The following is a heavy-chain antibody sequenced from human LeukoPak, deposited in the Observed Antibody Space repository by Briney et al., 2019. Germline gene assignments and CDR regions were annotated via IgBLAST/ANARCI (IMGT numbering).Heavy chain of an antibody. V-gene: IGHV3-23*01. CDR1: GFTFSSYA. D-gene: IGHD3-22*01. CDR2: ISGSGGST. CDR3: AKDQGDSSVYSHYLHDVFDI. J-gene: IGHJ3*02. Sequence: PAGSLRLSCAASGFTFSSYAMSWVRQAPGKGLEWVSAISGSGGSTYYADSVKGRFTISRDNSKNTLYLQMNSLRAEDTAVYYCAKDQGDSSVYSHYLHDVFDIWGKGKMVTVSS.